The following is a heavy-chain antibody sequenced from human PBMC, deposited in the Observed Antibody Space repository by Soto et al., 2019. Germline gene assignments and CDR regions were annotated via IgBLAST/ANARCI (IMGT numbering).Heavy chain of an antibody. CDR2: INTNTGNP. Sequence: GASVKVSCKASGYTFTSYAMNWVRQAPGQGLEWMGWINTNTGNPTYAQGFTGRFVFSLDTSVSTAYLQICSLKAEDTAVYYCARTGHYCSGRPDHGDYYYGMDVWGQGTTVTVSS. CDR3: ARTGHYCSGRPDHGDYYYGMDV. CDR1: GYTFTSYA. V-gene: IGHV7-4-1*01. D-gene: IGHD3-10*01. J-gene: IGHJ6*02.